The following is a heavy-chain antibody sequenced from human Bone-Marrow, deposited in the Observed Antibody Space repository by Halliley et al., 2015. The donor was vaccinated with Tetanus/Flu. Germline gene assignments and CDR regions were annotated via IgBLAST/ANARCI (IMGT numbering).Heavy chain of an antibody. D-gene: IGHD3-10*01. J-gene: IGHJ6*02. CDR3: AKDRALVRGGVVGYFGMDV. V-gene: IGHV4-59*01. CDR2: SSGGP. Sequence: SSGGPNYTPSLKSRVTISIDTSKNQFSLKLSSVTAADTAVYYCAKDRALVRGGVVGYFGMDVWGQGTTVTVSS.